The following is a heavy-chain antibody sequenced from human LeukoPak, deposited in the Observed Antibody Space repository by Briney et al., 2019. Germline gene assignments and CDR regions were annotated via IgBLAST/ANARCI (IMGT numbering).Heavy chain of an antibody. CDR2: IYYSGTT. Sequence: SETLSLTCTVSGGSISSYYWNWIRQPPGKGLEWIGYIYYSGTTNYNPSLKSRVTISVDTSKNQFSLKLSSVTAADTAVYYCARDCRSEPQRYNWFDPWGQGTLVTVSS. CDR3: ARDCRSEPQRYNWFDP. CDR1: GGSISSYY. J-gene: IGHJ5*02. V-gene: IGHV4-59*12. D-gene: IGHD3-16*02.